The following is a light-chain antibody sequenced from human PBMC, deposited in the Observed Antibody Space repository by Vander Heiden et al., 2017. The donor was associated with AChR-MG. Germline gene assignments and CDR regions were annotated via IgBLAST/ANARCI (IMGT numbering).Light chain of an antibody. CDR3: LSYTTTTTLL. CDR2: ECT. CDR1: TNHIGAYTF. V-gene: IGLV2-14*01. J-gene: IGLJ2*01. Sequence: QSALTQPASVSGSPGQSITISRSGTTNHIGAYTFVSWYPYHPGRPPTLLISECTRRPAGVSVRFSASKSGNTASLTISGPWEEDEADYSCLSYTTTTTLLFGGGTKVTVL.